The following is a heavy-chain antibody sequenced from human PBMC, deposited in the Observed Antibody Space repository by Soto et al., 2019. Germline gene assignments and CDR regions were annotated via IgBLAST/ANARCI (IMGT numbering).Heavy chain of an antibody. J-gene: IGHJ4*01. D-gene: IGHD7-27*01. CDR2: IGQNGGGM. Sequence: GGSLRLSCAASGFTFTNYWMNWVRQAPGKGLEWVANIGQNGGGMNYVDSVRGRFTVSRDNAKNSLYLQMNSLRAEDTAVYYCARGTPKPGVDYWGQGTLVTVSS. CDR1: GFTFTNYW. V-gene: IGHV3-7*03. CDR3: ARGTPKPGVDY.